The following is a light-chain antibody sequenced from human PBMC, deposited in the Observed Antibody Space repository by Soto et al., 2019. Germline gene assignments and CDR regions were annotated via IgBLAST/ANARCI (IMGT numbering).Light chain of an antibody. Sequence: EIVMTQSPATLFVSPGERATLSCRASQSVSTKLAWYQQKPGQAPRLLIWGASTRATGIPARFSGSGSGTEFTLTISSLQSEDFAVYYCQQYNNWPPITFGGGTKVDIK. V-gene: IGKV3-15*01. J-gene: IGKJ4*01. CDR1: QSVSTK. CDR2: GAS. CDR3: QQYNNWPPIT.